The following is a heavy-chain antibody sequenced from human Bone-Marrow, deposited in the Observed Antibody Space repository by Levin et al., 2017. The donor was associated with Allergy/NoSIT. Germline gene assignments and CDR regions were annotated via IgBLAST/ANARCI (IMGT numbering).Heavy chain of an antibody. V-gene: IGHV1-18*01. CDR3: ARGGYYDSSSYFDY. CDR1: GYSLSRSG. J-gene: IGHJ4*02. D-gene: IGHD3-22*01. Sequence: PGASVKVSCRASGYSLSRSGFTWVRQAPGQGLEWMGWISTYNGKTNYAQKFQGRVTLTTDTSTSTAYMELRSLTSDDTAVYFCARGGYYDSSSYFDYWGQGSLVTVSS. CDR2: ISTYNGKT.